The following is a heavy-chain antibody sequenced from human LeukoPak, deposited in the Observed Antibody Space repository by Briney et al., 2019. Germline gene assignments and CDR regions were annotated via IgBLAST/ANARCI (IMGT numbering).Heavy chain of an antibody. CDR2: ISYDGSNK. J-gene: IGHJ4*02. V-gene: IGHV3-30*03. D-gene: IGHD1-26*01. Sequence: PGGSLRLSCAASGFTFSSYAVLWVRQAPGKGLEWVALISYDGSNKYDADSVKGRFTISRDNSRNTLYLQMNSPRGDDTAVYFCARGAFSGSYPTSYFDYWGQGTLVTVSS. CDR3: ARGAFSGSYPTSYFDY. CDR1: GFTFSSYA.